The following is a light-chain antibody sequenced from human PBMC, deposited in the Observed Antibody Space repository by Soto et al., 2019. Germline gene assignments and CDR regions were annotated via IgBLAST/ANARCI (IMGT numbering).Light chain of an antibody. J-gene: IGLJ2*01. CDR2: QDS. Sequence: SYELTQPPSVSVSPGQTASITCSGAKLGDKYACWYQQKPGQSPVLVIYQDSKRPSGIPERFSGSNSGNTATLTISGTQAMDEADYYCQAWDSSTADVVFGGGTKLTV. CDR3: QAWDSSTADVV. V-gene: IGLV3-1*01. CDR1: KLGDKY.